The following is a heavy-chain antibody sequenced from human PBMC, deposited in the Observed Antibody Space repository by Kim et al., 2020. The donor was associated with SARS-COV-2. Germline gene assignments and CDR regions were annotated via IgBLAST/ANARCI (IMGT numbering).Heavy chain of an antibody. J-gene: IGHJ5*02. Sequence: SVKVSCKASGDTFSSYAISWVRQAPGQGLEWMGRINPILGIANYAQKFQGRVTITADTSTSTAYMELSSLRSEDTAVYYCARNEKGDGDKGRGGWFDPWGQGTLVTVSS. CDR1: GDTFSSYA. CDR2: INPILGIA. CDR3: ARNEKGDGDKGRGGWFDP. V-gene: IGHV1-69*04. D-gene: IGHD3-10*01.